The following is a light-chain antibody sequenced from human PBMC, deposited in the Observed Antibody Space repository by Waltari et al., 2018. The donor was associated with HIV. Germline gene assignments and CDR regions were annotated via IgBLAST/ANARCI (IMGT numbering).Light chain of an antibody. Sequence: QAALTQPATMAGSPGQSVTNPCTGNRRDGGGYNHDAWYQQHPGKAPKLMIYEVRKRPSVVSNRFSGSKSGNTASLTISGLQAEDEADYYCCAYAGSTTYVIFGGGTKLTVL. J-gene: IGLJ2*01. CDR1: RRDGGGYNH. CDR2: EVR. V-gene: IGLV2-23*02. CDR3: CAYAGSTTYVI.